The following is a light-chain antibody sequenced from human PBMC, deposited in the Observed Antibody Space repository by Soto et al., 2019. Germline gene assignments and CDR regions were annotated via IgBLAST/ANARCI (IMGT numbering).Light chain of an antibody. CDR1: QSVSSN. V-gene: IGKV3-15*01. J-gene: IGKJ5*01. CDR2: DAS. Sequence: EIALTQSPGTRSLSPGERSTLSCRASQSVSSNLACYQQKPGQAPRLLISDASTRATGIPARFSGSGSGTEFTLTVSSLQSEDFAVYYCQQYIKWPITFGQGTRLEIK. CDR3: QQYIKWPIT.